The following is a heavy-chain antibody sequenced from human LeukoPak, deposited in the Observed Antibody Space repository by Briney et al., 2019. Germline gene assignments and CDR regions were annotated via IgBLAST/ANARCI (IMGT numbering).Heavy chain of an antibody. J-gene: IGHJ4*02. CDR2: IRYDGSSK. Sequence: PGGSLRLSCAASGFTFSTYGMHWVRQAPGKGLDWVAFIRYDGSSKYYADSVKGRFTISRDNAKNSLYLQMNSLRAEDTAVYYCARMDSSGVTGADYWGQGTLVTVSS. CDR1: GFTFSTYG. CDR3: ARMDSSGVTGADY. D-gene: IGHD6-19*01. V-gene: IGHV3-30*02.